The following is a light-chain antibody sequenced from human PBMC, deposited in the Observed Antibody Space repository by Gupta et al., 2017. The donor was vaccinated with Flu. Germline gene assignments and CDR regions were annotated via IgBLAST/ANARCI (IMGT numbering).Light chain of an antibody. V-gene: IGKV3-20*01. CDR2: AAS. CDR3: QQWGSQPYMYS. CDR1: QSVSSSY. Sequence: EIVLTQSPGTLSLSPGERATLSCRASQSVSSSYLAWYRVKPGQAPRLLIYAASTRATGIPDRFSGSGSGTDFTLTISRLEPEDFAVYYCQQWGSQPYMYSFGQGTKLEIK. J-gene: IGKJ2*03.